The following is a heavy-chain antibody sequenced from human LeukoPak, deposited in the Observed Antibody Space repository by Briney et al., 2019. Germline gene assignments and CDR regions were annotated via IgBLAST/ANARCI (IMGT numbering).Heavy chain of an antibody. V-gene: IGHV4-39*07. CDR3: ARAAYYYDSSGYEH. CDR2: IYYSGST. Sequence: PSETLSLTCTVSGGSISSSSYYWGWIRQPPGKGLEWIGSIYYSGSTYYNPSLKSRVTISVDTSKNQFSLKLSSVTAADTAVYYCARAAYYYDSSGYEHWGQGTLVTVSS. CDR1: GGSISSSSYY. J-gene: IGHJ1*01. D-gene: IGHD3-22*01.